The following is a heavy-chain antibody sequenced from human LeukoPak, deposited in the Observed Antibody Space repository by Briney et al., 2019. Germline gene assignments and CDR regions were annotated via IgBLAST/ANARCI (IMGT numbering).Heavy chain of an antibody. D-gene: IGHD6-13*01. V-gene: IGHV1-2*02. CDR1: GYTFTDYY. CDR2: INANSGDT. J-gene: IGHJ4*02. CDR3: PSDRRLAAAGYS. Sequence: GASVKVSCKASGYTFTDYYIHWVRQAPGQGLAWMGWINANSGDTKYEQMSQGRVTMTRDTSISTAYMALSRQTSDDAPVYYCPSDRRLAAAGYSWGQGTLVIVSS.